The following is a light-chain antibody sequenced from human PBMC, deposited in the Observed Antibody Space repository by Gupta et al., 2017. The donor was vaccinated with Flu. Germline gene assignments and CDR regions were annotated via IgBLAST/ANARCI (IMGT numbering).Light chain of an antibody. J-gene: IGKJ2*01. CDR2: GAS. V-gene: IGKV3-15*01. CDR3: QQYNNWLPYT. CDR1: QSVSSN. Sequence: ATLSVSPGERATLSCRASQSVSSNVAWYQQKPGQAPRLLIYGASTRATGIPARFSGSGYGTEFTLTISSRQSEDFAVYYCQQYNNWLPYTFGQGTKLEIK.